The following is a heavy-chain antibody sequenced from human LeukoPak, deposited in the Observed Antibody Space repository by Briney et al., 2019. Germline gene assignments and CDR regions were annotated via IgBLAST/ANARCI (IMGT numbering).Heavy chain of an antibody. CDR1: GFTFSSYA. CDR3: ARPRVPVAGTRYFDT. CDR2: IGSDGTI. D-gene: IGHD6-19*01. J-gene: IGHJ5*02. V-gene: IGHV3-23*01. Sequence: PGGSLRLSCAASGFTFSSYAMSWVRQAPGKGLEWVSIIGSDGTIFYADSVEGRFSISRDNSKNTLYLQMNSLRAEDTAIHYCARPRVPVAGTRYFDTWGQGTLVTVSS.